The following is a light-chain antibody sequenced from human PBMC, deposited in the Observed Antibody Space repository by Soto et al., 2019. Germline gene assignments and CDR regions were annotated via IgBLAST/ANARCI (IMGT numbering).Light chain of an antibody. Sequence: QSVLTQPPSVSGAAGQSVTISCTGSSSNIGAGYDVQWYQQLPGTAPKLLMYGNTNRPSGVPDRFSGSKSGTSASLAITGLQAEDEADYYCQSYDSSLTALYVLGTGTKVTV. J-gene: IGLJ1*01. V-gene: IGLV1-40*01. CDR1: SSNIGAGYD. CDR2: GNT. CDR3: QSYDSSLTALYV.